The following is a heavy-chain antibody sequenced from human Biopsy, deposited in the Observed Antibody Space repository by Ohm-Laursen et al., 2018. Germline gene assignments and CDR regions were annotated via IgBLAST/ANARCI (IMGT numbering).Heavy chain of an antibody. CDR3: ARGGFGLDGYNSP. J-gene: IGHJ5*02. D-gene: IGHD5-24*01. CDR1: GGPLNSYY. V-gene: IGHV4-59*01. CDR2: IYYSGIA. Sequence: SETLSLTCSVSGGPLNSYYWSWIRQPPGQGLEWIGYIYYSGIAANYNPSLKGRVTISADTSKHQFSLRLTSATAADTAVYYCARGGFGLDGYNSPWGRGTLVIVSS.